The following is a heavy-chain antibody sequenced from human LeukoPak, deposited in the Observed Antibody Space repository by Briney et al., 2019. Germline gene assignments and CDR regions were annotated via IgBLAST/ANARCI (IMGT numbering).Heavy chain of an antibody. CDR1: GDSVSSISVA. CDR2: TYYRSKLYY. J-gene: IGHJ6*02. Sequence: SQTLSLTCAISGDSVSSISVAWNWIRQSPSRGLEWLGRTYYRSKLYYEYAVSVKVRINISPDTSKNQFSLQLTSVPPEDTAVYYCSLARSEYHYGMDVWGQGTTVTVSS. CDR3: SLARSEYHYGMDV. V-gene: IGHV6-1*01.